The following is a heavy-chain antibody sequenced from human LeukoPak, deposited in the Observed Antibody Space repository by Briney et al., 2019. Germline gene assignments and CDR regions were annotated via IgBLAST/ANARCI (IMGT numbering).Heavy chain of an antibody. CDR1: GGSFSGYY. J-gene: IGHJ6*02. D-gene: IGHD2-2*01. CDR2: INHSGST. Sequence: PSETLSLTCAVYGGSFSGYYWSWIRQPPGKGLEWIGEINHSGSTNYNPSLKSRVTISVDTSKNQFSLKLSSVTAADTAVYYCAGGRTSRYCSSTSCYHYCYYGMDVWGQGTTVTVSS. V-gene: IGHV4-34*01. CDR3: AGGRTSRYCSSTSCYHYCYYGMDV.